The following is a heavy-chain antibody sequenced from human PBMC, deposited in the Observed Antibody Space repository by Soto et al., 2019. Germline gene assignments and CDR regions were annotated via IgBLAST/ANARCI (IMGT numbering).Heavy chain of an antibody. CDR3: ARGRYYGSGGANWFDP. J-gene: IGHJ5*02. D-gene: IGHD3-10*01. V-gene: IGHV4-59*01. CDR1: GGSISSYY. Sequence: QVQLQESGPGLVKPSETLSLTCTVSGGSISSYYWSWIRQPPGKGLEWIGYIYYSGSTNYNPSLKSRVTISVDTSKNLFSLKLSSVTAADTAVYYCARGRYYGSGGANWFDPWGQGTLVTVSS. CDR2: IYYSGST.